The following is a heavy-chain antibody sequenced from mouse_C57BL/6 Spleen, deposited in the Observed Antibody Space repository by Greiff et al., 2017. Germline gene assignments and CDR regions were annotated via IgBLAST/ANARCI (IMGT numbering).Heavy chain of an antibody. V-gene: IGHV5-17*01. CDR2: ISSGRSTI. CDR1: GFTFRDYG. CDR3: SRSYGSLFFDY. Sequence: EVKLVESGGGLVKPGGSLKLSCAASGFTFRDYGMHWVCQAPEKGLEWVAYISSGRSTIYYADTVKGRCTISRDNAKNTLFLQMTSLRSEDTAMYYCSRSYGSLFFDYWGQGTTLTVSS. J-gene: IGHJ2*01. D-gene: IGHD1-1*01.